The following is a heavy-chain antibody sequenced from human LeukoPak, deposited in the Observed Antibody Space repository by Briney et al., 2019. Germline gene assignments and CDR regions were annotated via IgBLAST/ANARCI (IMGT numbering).Heavy chain of an antibody. V-gene: IGHV5-51*01. D-gene: IGHD6-19*01. CDR2: IYPGDSDT. CDR1: EYTFTTYY. CDR3: ARLGRNNNGWYYFDY. J-gene: IGHJ4*02. Sequence: GEPLKISFKGSEYTFTTYYIAWVRPMPGKGLEWMGIIYPGDSDTRYSPSFQGQVTISADKSISTAYLQWSSLKASDTARYYCARLGRNNNGWYYFDYWGLGTLVTVSS.